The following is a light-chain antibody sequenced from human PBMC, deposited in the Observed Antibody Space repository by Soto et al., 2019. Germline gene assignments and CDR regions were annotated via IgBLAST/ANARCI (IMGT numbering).Light chain of an antibody. CDR2: GVS. CDR1: QRLASNY. V-gene: IGKV3-20*01. Sequence: EIELTQSPGTLSLSPGERATLSCRASQRLASNYLAWYQQRPGQAPRLLLYGVSSRATGTPDRFSGSGSGTDFTLAISRVEPEDFAVYFCQQYADSPITFGQGTRLEN. J-gene: IGKJ5*01. CDR3: QQYADSPIT.